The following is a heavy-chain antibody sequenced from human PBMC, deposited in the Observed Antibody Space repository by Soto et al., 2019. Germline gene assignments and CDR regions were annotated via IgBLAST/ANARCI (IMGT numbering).Heavy chain of an antibody. CDR1: GFTFSSYA. J-gene: IGHJ4*02. D-gene: IGHD5-12*01. V-gene: IGHV3-23*01. Sequence: EVQLLESGGGLVQPGESLRLSCAASGFTFSSYAMSWVRQAPGKGLEWVSAISGSGGSTYYADSVKGRFTISRDNSKNTLYLQMNSLRAEDTAVYYCAKDQRWLHHRRDFDYWGQGTLVTVSS. CDR2: ISGSGGST. CDR3: AKDQRWLHHRRDFDY.